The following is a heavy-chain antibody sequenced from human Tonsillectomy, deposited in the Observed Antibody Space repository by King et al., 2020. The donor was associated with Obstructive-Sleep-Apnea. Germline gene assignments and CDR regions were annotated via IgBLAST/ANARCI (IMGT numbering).Heavy chain of an antibody. CDR3: ARQGEVDTAMVSPIDY. V-gene: IGHV5-51*01. Sequence: EVQLVESGAEVKKPGESLKISCKGSGYSFTSYWIGWVRQMPGKGLEWMGIIYPGDSDTRYSPSFQGQVTISTDKSISTAYLQWSSLKASDTAMYYCARQGEVDTAMVSPIDYWGQGTLVTVSS. D-gene: IGHD5-18*01. J-gene: IGHJ4*02. CDR2: IYPGDSDT. CDR1: GYSFTSYW.